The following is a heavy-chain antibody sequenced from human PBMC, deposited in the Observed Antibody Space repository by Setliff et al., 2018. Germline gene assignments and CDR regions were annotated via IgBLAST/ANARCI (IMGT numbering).Heavy chain of an antibody. CDR1: GISISSGHY. CDR3: ASPRRDDLDSPFDAFDI. CDR2: IYHRGRT. J-gene: IGHJ3*02. Sequence: SETLSLTCGVSGISISSGHYWGWIRQPPGKGLEWIGTIYHRGRTYYNPSLNSRVTISLDTSKNHFSLKLSSVTAADTAVYYCASPRRDDLDSPFDAFDIWGQGTKVTVSS. V-gene: IGHV4-38-2*01. D-gene: IGHD3-3*01.